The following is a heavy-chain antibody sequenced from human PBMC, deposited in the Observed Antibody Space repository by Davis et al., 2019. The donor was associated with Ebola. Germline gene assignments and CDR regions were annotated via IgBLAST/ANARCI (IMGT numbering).Heavy chain of an antibody. CDR3: ARVSFSGILEWTNFDY. CDR1: GFTFSSYR. J-gene: IGHJ4*02. V-gene: IGHV3-7*01. CDR2: IKQDGSEK. D-gene: IGHD3-3*01. Sequence: GGPLRLPCPPPGFTFSSYRMSWVRQAPGKGLEWVANIKQDGSEKYYVASVKGRFTISRDNAKNSLYLQMNSLRAEDTAVYYCARVSFSGILEWTNFDYWGQGTLVTVSS.